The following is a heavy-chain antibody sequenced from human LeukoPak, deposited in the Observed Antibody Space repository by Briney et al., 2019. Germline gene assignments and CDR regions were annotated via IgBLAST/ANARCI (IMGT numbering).Heavy chain of an antibody. CDR2: INPSGGST. CDR3: ARDGGDYDILSVYYYY. J-gene: IGHJ4*02. D-gene: IGHD3-9*01. CDR1: GYTFTSYY. Sequence: ASVTVSCKASGYTFTSYYMHWVRQAPGQGREWMGLINPSGGSTSYAQKFQGRVTITRDTSTSTVYMELSSLRSEDTAVYYCARDGGDYDILSVYYYYWGQGTLVTFSS. V-gene: IGHV1-46*01.